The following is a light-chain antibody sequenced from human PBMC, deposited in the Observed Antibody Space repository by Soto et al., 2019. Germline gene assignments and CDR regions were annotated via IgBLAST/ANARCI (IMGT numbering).Light chain of an antibody. V-gene: IGKV3-15*01. CDR1: QSVSSN. CDR2: GAS. CDR3: QQYNNWPNT. J-gene: IGKJ1*01. Sequence: EIVMTQSPATLSASPGERATLSRRASQSVSSNLAWYQQKPGQAPRLLIYGASTRATGIPARFSGSGSGTEFTLTISSLQSEDFAVYYCQQYNNWPNTFGQGTKV.